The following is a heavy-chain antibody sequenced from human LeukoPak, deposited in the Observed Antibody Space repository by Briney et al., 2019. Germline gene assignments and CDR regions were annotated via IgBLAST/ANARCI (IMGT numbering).Heavy chain of an antibody. CDR2: IYYSGST. V-gene: IGHV4-31*03. J-gene: IGHJ6*01. D-gene: IGHD4-23*01. CDR3: ARGRAVVTRQTDYYYYYGMDV. Sequence: PSETLSLTCTVSGGSISSGGYYWSWIRQHPGKGLEWIGYIYYSGSTYYNPSLKSRVTISVDTSKNQFSLKLSSVTAADTAVYYCARGRAVVTRQTDYYYYYGMDVWGQGTTVTVSS. CDR1: GGSISSGGYY.